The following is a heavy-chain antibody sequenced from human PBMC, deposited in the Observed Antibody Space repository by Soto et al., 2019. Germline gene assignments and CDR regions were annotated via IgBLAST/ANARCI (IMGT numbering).Heavy chain of an antibody. D-gene: IGHD3-10*01. Sequence: ASVKVSCKASGYTFTSYAMHWVRQAPGQRPEWMGWINAGNGNTEYSQRFQNRVTLTRDTSASTVYMELSSLRPEDTAVYYCAGEIYGSGSLPLEYWGQGAVVTVSS. CDR3: AGEIYGSGSLPLEY. V-gene: IGHV1-3*01. CDR1: GYTFTSYA. J-gene: IGHJ4*02. CDR2: INAGNGNT.